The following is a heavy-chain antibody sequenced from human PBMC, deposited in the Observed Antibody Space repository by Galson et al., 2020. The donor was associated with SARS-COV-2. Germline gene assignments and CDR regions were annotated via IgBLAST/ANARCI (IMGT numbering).Heavy chain of an antibody. V-gene: IGHV6-1*01. CDR1: GDSVSSDSVA. CDR3: ARGLTGYRSDWKEHYYYMDV. J-gene: IGHJ6*03. D-gene: IGHD6-19*01. CDR2: TYYGSKWKN. Sequence: SQTLSLTCVIFGDSVSSDSVAWNWIRQSPSRGLEWLGRTYYGSKWKNDYEVSVKSRIVINPDTSKNQFSLQLNSVTPDDTAVYYCARGLTGYRSDWKEHYYYMDVWGEGTTVTVSS.